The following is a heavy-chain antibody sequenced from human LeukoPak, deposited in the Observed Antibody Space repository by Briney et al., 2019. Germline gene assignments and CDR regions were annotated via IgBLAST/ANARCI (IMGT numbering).Heavy chain of an antibody. V-gene: IGHV4-4*07. CDR3: ARDGFDGSYYYYYMDV. CDR1: GGSISSYY. J-gene: IGHJ6*03. D-gene: IGHD1-26*01. CDR2: IYTSGST. Sequence: SETLSLTCTVSGGSISSYYWSWIRQPAGKGLEWIGRIYTSGSTNYNPSLKSRVTMSVDTSKNQFPLKLSSVTAADTAVYYCARDGFDGSYYYYYMDVWGKGTTVTVSS.